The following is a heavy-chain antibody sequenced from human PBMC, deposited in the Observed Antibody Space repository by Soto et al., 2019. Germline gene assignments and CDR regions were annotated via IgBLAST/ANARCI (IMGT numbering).Heavy chain of an antibody. CDR1: VFTFSNYG. D-gene: IGHD4-17*01. CDR2: ISFDGSKK. Sequence: PGGSLRLSCAASVFTFSNYGMHWVRQAPGKGLEWVAVISFDGSKKYYADSVKGRFTISRDNSWNTLFLQMNGLRAEDTALYYCAKYSENGGHGDWFDPWGPGTLVTVSS. J-gene: IGHJ5*02. CDR3: AKYSENGGHGDWFDP. V-gene: IGHV3-30*18.